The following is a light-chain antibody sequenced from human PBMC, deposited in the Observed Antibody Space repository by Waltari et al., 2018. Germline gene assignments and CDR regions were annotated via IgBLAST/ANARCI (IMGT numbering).Light chain of an antibody. CDR3: QQYDSSLTWT. V-gene: IGKV3-20*01. Sequence: EIVLTQSPGTLSLSPGQRATLSCRASQSVSSNYLAWYQQKTGQAPRLLVYGATSRAAGIPDRFSGSGSGTDFTLTISSLEPEDFAVYYCQQYDSSLTWTFGHGTKVEIK. CDR2: GAT. J-gene: IGKJ1*01. CDR1: QSVSSNY.